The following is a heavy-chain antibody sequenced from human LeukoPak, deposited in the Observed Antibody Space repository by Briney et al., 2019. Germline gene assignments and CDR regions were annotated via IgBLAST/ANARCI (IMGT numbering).Heavy chain of an antibody. CDR3: AKDVLYGFSTPDWFDP. CDR1: GFTFSSYA. D-gene: IGHD2-2*02. V-gene: IGHV3-23*01. Sequence: RAGGSLRLSCAASGFTFSSYAMSWVRQAPGKGLEWVSAISGSGGSTYYADSVKGRFTISRDNSKNTLYLQMNSLRAGDTAVYYCAKDVLYGFSTPDWFDPWGQGTLVTVSS. J-gene: IGHJ5*02. CDR2: ISGSGGST.